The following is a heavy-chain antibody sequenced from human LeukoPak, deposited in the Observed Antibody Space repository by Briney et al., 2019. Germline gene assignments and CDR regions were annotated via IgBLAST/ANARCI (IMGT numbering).Heavy chain of an antibody. CDR2: LAWDDDK. V-gene: IGHV2-70*11. CDR3: ARIRGTYCGTTTCSFEDF. CDR1: GFSLSNNGMC. Sequence: ESGPTLVNPTQTLTLTCTFSGFSLSNNGMCVTWIRQPPGKALEWLARLAWDDDKYYSASLKTRLTISKDTSKNQVVLTMTNMDPVDTATYYCARIRGTYCGTTTCSFEDFWGQGTLVTVSS. D-gene: IGHD2-2*01. J-gene: IGHJ4*02.